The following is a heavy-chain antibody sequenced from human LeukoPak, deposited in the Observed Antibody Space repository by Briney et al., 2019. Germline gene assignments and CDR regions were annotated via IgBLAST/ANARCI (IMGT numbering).Heavy chain of an antibody. Sequence: ASVTVSCKASGYTFTTYAMHWVGQARGQRVEWMGWINAGNGNTKYSQKFQRRVTITRDTSASTAYMELSSLRSEDTAVYYCARTTAMVTIFDYWGQGTLVTVSS. CDR3: ARTTAMVTIFDY. V-gene: IGHV1-3*01. CDR2: INAGNGNT. J-gene: IGHJ4*02. D-gene: IGHD5-18*01. CDR1: GYTFTTYA.